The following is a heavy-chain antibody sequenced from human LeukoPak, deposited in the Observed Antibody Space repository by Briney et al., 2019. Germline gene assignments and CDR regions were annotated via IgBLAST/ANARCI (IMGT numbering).Heavy chain of an antibody. V-gene: IGHV1-69*13. D-gene: IGHD3-3*01. CDR1: GGTFSSYA. J-gene: IGHJ5*02. CDR2: IIPIFGTA. CDR3: ARSRPTYYDFWSGYYSPWSWNWFDP. Sequence: GASVKVSCKASGGTFSSYAISWVRQAPGQGLEWMGGIIPIFGTANYAQKFQGRVTITADESTSTAYMELSSLRSEDTAVYYCARSRPTYYDFWSGYYSPWSWNWFDPWGQGTLVTVSS.